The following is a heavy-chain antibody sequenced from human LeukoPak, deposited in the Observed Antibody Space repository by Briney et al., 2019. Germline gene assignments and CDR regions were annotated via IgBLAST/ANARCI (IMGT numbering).Heavy chain of an antibody. Sequence: PGGSLRLSCAASGFTFSSYSMNWVRQAPGKGLEWVSYISSSSSTIYYADSVKGRLTISRDNAKNSLYLQMNSLRDEDTAVYYCARWAVSLGSYYGMDVWGQGTTVTVSS. D-gene: IGHD5/OR15-5a*01. CDR1: GFTFSSYS. J-gene: IGHJ6*02. CDR3: ARWAVSLGSYYGMDV. V-gene: IGHV3-48*02. CDR2: ISSSSSTI.